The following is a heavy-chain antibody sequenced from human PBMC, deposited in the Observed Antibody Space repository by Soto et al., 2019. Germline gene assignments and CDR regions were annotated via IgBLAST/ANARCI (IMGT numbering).Heavy chain of an antibody. CDR3: AKSSSPTGPLDY. CDR2: INWNSGSI. V-gene: IGHV3-9*01. CDR1: GFTFDDYA. D-gene: IGHD1-1*01. Sequence: EVQLVESGGGLEQPGRSLRLSCAASGFTFDDYAMHWVRQAPGQGLEWVSIINWNSGSIGYAYSVKGRFPISRDNAKNSLYLQMNSLITEDTAVYHCAKSSSPTGPLDYWGQGTLVTVSS. J-gene: IGHJ4*02.